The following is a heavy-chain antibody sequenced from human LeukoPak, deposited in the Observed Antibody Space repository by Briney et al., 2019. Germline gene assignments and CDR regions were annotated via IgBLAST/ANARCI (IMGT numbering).Heavy chain of an antibody. CDR1: GFTFSSNV. Sequence: GGSLRLSCAASGFTFSSNVMIWVRQAPGKGLEWVAVISYDGSNKYYADSVKGRFTISRDNSKNTLYLQMNSLRAEDTAVYYCARVFNPHSTKLAAFDYWGQGTLVTVSS. CDR2: ISYDGSNK. J-gene: IGHJ4*02. CDR3: ARVFNPHSTKLAAFDY. V-gene: IGHV3-30-3*01. D-gene: IGHD6-6*01.